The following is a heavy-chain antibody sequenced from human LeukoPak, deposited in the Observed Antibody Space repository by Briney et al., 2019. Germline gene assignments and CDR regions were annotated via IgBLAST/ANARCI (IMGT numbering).Heavy chain of an antibody. D-gene: IGHD3-3*01. J-gene: IGHJ4*02. CDR2: INHSGST. V-gene: IGHV4-34*01. CDR3: ARSFWSGYSRGYFDY. CDR1: GGSFSGYY. Sequence: SETLSLTCAVYGGSFSGYYWSWIRQPPGKGLEWIGEINHSGSTNYNPSLKSRVTISVDTSKNQFSLKLSTVTAADTAVYYCARSFWSGYSRGYFDYWGQGTPVTVSS.